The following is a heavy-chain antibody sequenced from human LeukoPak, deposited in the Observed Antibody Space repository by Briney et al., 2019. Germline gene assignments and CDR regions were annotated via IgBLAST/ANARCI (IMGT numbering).Heavy chain of an antibody. Sequence: GGSLRLSCAASGFIFSSYSMNWVRQAPGKGLEWVSSISSSSSYIYYADSVKGRFTISRDNAKNSLYLQMNSLRVEDTAVYYCARDMGTLGAAAGSGYWGQGTLVTVYS. CDR3: ARDMGTLGAAAGSGY. D-gene: IGHD6-13*01. CDR1: GFIFSSYS. V-gene: IGHV3-21*01. J-gene: IGHJ4*02. CDR2: ISSSSSYI.